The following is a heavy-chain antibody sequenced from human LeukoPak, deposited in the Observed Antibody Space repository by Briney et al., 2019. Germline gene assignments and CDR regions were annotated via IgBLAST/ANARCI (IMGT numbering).Heavy chain of an antibody. V-gene: IGHV4-30-4*08. CDR1: GDSISRGDYY. CDR2: IYYNGNT. J-gene: IGHJ5*02. D-gene: IGHD1-26*01. Sequence: SETLSPTCTVSGDSISRGDYYWSWVRQPPGKGLEWIGYIYYNGNTYYNPSLKSRLTISVDTSKNQFSLKLSSVTAADTAVYYCVRGVGATRGRFDPWGQGTLVTVSS. CDR3: VRGVGATRGRFDP.